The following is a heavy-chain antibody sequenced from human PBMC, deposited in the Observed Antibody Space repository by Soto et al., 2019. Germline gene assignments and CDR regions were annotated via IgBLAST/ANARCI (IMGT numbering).Heavy chain of an antibody. D-gene: IGHD3-22*01. J-gene: IGHJ4*02. CDR2: IIPIFGTA. CDR3: VRVGDYYDSSGYSGNFDY. V-gene: IGHV1-69*06. CDR1: GGTFSSYA. Sequence: QVQLVQSGAEVKKPGSSVKVSCKASGGTFSSYAISWVRQAPGQGLEWMGGIIPIFGTANYAQKFQGRVTITADKSTSTAYMELSSLRSEDTAVYYCVRVGDYYDSSGYSGNFDYWGQGTLVTVSS.